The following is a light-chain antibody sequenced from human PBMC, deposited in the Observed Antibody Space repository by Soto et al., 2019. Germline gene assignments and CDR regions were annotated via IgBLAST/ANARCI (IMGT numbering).Light chain of an antibody. CDR1: QSVLSSSNNKNY. J-gene: IGKJ5*01. V-gene: IGKV4-1*01. CDR2: WAY. CDR3: QQCYSSPIT. Sequence: DIVMTQSPDSLAVSLGERATINCKSSQSVLSSSNNKNYLVWYQQKPGQSPKLLISWAYTRASGVPDRFSGSGSGTDFTLTISSLRAEDVAVYYCQQCYSSPITFGQGTRLEIK.